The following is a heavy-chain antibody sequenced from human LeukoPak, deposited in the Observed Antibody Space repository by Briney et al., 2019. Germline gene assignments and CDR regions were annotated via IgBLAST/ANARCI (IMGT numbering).Heavy chain of an antibody. D-gene: IGHD1-14*01. CDR1: GGSISSSSYY. CDR2: IYYSGST. V-gene: IGHV4-39*01. J-gene: IGHJ5*02. CDR3: ARHFVGIGFDP. Sequence: SETLSLTCTVSGGSISSSSYYRGWIRQPPGKGLEWIGSIYYSGSTYYNPSLKSRVTISVDTSKNQFSLKLSSVTAADTAVYYCARHFVGIGFDPWGQGTLVTVSS.